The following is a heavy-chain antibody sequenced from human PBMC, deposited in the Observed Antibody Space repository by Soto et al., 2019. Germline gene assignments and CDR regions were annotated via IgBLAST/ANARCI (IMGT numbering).Heavy chain of an antibody. CDR3: ATRVTYYDYIWGSYRYTSWFDP. V-gene: IGHV1-24*01. CDR2: FDPEDGET. Sequence: ALVKVSCKVSGYTLTELSMHCVRQAPGKGLEWMGGFDPEDGETIYAQKFQGRVTMTEDTSTDTAYMELSSLRSEDTAVYYCATRVTYYDYIWGSYRYTSWFDPWGQGTLVTVSS. J-gene: IGHJ5*02. CDR1: GYTLTELS. D-gene: IGHD3-16*02.